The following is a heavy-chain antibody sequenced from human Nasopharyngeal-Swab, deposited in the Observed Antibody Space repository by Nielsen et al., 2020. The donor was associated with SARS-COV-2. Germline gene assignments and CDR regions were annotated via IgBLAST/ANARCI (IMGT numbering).Heavy chain of an antibody. J-gene: IGHJ5*02. CDR3: ARGAWFGEFNWFDP. CDR2: IDWDDDK. D-gene: IGHD3-10*01. Sequence: WIRQPPGQALEWLALIDWDDDKYYSTSLKTRLTISKDTSKNQVVLTMTNMDPVDTATYYCARGAWFGEFNWFDPWGQGTLVTVSS. V-gene: IGHV2-70*01.